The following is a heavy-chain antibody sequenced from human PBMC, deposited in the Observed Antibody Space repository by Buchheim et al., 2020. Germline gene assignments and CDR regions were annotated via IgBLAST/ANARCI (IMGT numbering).Heavy chain of an antibody. CDR2: ISNDGTAT. CDR3: AKLVVPSAMDYFDH. V-gene: IGHV3-23*01. J-gene: IGHJ4*02. CDR1: GFTFGIYA. Sequence: EVQLLESGGGSVQPGGSLRLSCAASGFTFGIYAMSWVRQAPGKGLEWVADISNDGTATYYTDSVKGRFTISRDRYKSTLYLQMNTLRVEDTATYYCAKLVVPSAMDYFDHWGQGTL. D-gene: IGHD2-2*01.